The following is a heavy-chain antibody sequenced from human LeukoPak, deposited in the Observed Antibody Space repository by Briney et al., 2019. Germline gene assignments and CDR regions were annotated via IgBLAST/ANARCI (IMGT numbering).Heavy chain of an antibody. Sequence: GGSLRLSCAASGFTFSSYAMSWVRQAPGKGLEWVSAISGSGGSTYYADSVKGWFTISRDNSKNTLYLQMNSLRAEDTAVYYCAKAPTSYCSSTSCYFDYWGQGTLVTVSS. J-gene: IGHJ4*02. V-gene: IGHV3-23*01. D-gene: IGHD2-2*01. CDR1: GFTFSSYA. CDR3: AKAPTSYCSSTSCYFDY. CDR2: ISGSGGST.